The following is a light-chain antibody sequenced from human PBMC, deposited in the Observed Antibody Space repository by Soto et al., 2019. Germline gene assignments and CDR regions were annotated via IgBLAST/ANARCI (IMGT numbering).Light chain of an antibody. J-gene: IGLJ2*01. CDR3: SSYTSSSTPVV. CDR1: SSDVGGYNY. CDR2: DVS. Sequence: QSVLTQPASVSXSPXXXXXISCTGTSSDVGGYNYVSWYQQHPGKAPKLMIYDVSNRPSGVSNRFSGSKSGNTASLTISGLQAEDEADYYCSSYTSSSTPVVFGGGTKLTVL. V-gene: IGLV2-14*01.